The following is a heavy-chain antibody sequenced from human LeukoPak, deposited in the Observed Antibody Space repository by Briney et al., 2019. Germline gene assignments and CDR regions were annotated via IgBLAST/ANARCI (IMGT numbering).Heavy chain of an antibody. CDR3: ARVAIRFGESYAFDI. J-gene: IGHJ3*02. CDR2: IIPIFGTA. Sequence: SVKVSCKASGGTFSSYAISWVRQAPGQGLEWMGGIIPIFGTANYAQKFQGRVTITADESTSTAYMELSSLRSEDTAVYYCARVAIRFGESYAFDIWGQGTMVTVSS. CDR1: GGTFSSYA. D-gene: IGHD3-10*01. V-gene: IGHV1-69*01.